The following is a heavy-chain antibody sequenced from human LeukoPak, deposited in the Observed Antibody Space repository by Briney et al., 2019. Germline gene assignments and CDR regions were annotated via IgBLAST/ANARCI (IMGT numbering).Heavy chain of an antibody. CDR2: MSPNSGNT. CDR3: AGQPRDFDP. V-gene: IGHV1-8*01. Sequence: ASVKVSCKASGYTFTSYDINWVRQATGQGLEWMGWMSPNSGNTAYAQKFQGRVTMTRNTSISTAYMELSSLTSEDTAVYYCAGQPRDFDPWGQGTLVTVSS. J-gene: IGHJ5*02. CDR1: GYTFTSYD.